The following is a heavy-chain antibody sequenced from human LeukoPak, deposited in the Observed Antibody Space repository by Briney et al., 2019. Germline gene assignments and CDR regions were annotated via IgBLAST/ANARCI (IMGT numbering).Heavy chain of an antibody. Sequence: PGGSLRLSCVGSGYIFDEYAMHWVRQAPGKGLEWVSGINWKSDKIGYADSVKGRFTISRDNSKNSLYLQMNSLRVEDTALYYCAKDRYCTSSSCPIDYWGQGTMVTVSS. J-gene: IGHJ4*02. CDR2: INWKSDKI. D-gene: IGHD2-2*01. CDR3: AKDRYCTSSSCPIDY. V-gene: IGHV3-9*01. CDR1: GYIFDEYA.